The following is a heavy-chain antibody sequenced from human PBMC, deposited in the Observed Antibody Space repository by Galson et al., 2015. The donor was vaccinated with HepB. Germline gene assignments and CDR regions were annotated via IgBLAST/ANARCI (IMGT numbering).Heavy chain of an antibody. Sequence: QSGAEVKKPGESLKISCKGSGYSFTSYWIGWVRQMPGKGLEWMGIIYPGDSDTRYSPSFQGQVTISADKSISTAYLQWSSLKASDTAMYYCARLDCSGGSCSSYYYYYMDVWGKGTTVTVSS. CDR2: IYPGDSDT. D-gene: IGHD2-15*01. J-gene: IGHJ6*03. V-gene: IGHV5-51*03. CDR1: GYSFTSYW. CDR3: ARLDCSGGSCSSYYYYYMDV.